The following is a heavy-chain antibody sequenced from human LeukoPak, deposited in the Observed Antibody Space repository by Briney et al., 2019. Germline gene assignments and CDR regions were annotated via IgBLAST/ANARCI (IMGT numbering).Heavy chain of an antibody. D-gene: IGHD6-6*01. J-gene: IGHJ5*02. CDR1: GFTVSSYA. Sequence: GGSLRLSCAASGFTVSSYALHWVRQAPGKGLEWLSVISYDGGKEYYADSVKGRFTISRDNSKNTLYLQMNSLRGEDTAVYYCARDRNSASSNNWFDPWGQGTLVTVSS. CDR3: ARDRNSASSNNWFDP. V-gene: IGHV3-30-3*01. CDR2: ISYDGGKE.